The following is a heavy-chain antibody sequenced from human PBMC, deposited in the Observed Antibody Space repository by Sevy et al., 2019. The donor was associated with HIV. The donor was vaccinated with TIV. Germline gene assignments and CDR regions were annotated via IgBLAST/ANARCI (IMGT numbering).Heavy chain of an antibody. CDR2: ISYDGSNK. V-gene: IGHV3-30-3*01. D-gene: IGHD1-26*01. CDR3: ARDVGATQGVFDY. Sequence: GGSLRLSCAASGFTFSSYAMHWVRQAPGKGLEWVAVISYDGSNKYYADSVKGRFTISRDNSKNTLYLQMNSLRADDTAVYYCARDVGATQGVFDYWGQGTLVTVSS. CDR1: GFTFSSYA. J-gene: IGHJ4*02.